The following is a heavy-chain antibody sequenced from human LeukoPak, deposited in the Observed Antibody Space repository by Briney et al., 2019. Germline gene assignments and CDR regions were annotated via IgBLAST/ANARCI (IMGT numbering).Heavy chain of an antibody. CDR3: ARERTGGNSDY. CDR1: GGSISSYY. CDR2: IYTSGST. D-gene: IGHD4-23*01. Sequence: SETLSITCTVSGGSISSYYWSWIRQPAVSGLEWSGRIYTSGSTNYNPSRKSQVTMSVDTSNNQFSLKLSSMTAADAAVYYCARERTGGNSDYWGQGTLVTVSS. J-gene: IGHJ4*02. V-gene: IGHV4-4*07.